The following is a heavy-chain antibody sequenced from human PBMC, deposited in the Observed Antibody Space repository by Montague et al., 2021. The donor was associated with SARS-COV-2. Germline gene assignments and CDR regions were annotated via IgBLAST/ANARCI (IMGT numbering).Heavy chain of an antibody. D-gene: IGHD6-13*01. Sequence: SLRLSCAASGFTFSSYAMSWVRQAPGKGLEWVSTICISDGNTYYADSVKGRFTISRDKSKNTLYLQMNSLRAEDTAVYYCAKDRQLVGDDAFDIWGQGTMVTVSS. CDR3: AKDRQLVGDDAFDI. J-gene: IGHJ3*02. CDR2: ICISDGNT. CDR1: GFTFSSYA. V-gene: IGHV3-23*01.